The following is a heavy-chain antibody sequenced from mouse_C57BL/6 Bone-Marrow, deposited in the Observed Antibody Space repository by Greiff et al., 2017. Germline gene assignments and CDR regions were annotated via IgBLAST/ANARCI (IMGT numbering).Heavy chain of an antibody. D-gene: IGHD1-1*01. J-gene: IGHJ2*01. CDR1: GYTFTDYN. V-gene: IGHV1-18*01. Sequence: VQLKESGPELVKPGASVKIPCKASGYTFTDYNMDWVKQSHGKSLEWIGDINPNNGGTIYNQKFKGKATLTVDKSSSTAYMELRSLTSEDTAVYYCARSIYGSSPYYFDYWGQGTTLTVSS. CDR2: INPNNGGT. CDR3: ARSIYGSSPYYFDY.